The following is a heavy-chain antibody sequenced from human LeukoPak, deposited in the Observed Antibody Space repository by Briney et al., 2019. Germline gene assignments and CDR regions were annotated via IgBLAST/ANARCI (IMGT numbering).Heavy chain of an antibody. D-gene: IGHD3-10*01. V-gene: IGHV1-69*04. J-gene: IGHJ4*02. Sequence: SVKVSCKASGGTFSSYAISWVRQAPGQGLEWMGRIIPILGIANYAQKFQGRVTITADKSTSTAYMELSSLRSEDTAVYYCARGGVYYGSGSYSRSHFDYWGQGTLVTVSS. CDR3: ARGGVYYGSGSYSRSHFDY. CDR1: GGTFSSYA. CDR2: IIPILGIA.